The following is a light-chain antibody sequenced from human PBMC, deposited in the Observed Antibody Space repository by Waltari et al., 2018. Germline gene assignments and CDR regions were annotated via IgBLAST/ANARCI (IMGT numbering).Light chain of an antibody. CDR2: AAS. Sequence: IQLTHSPSSLSACIGDRVTITCRASQSISSYLNWYQQKPGKAPKILIYAASSLQSGVPSRFSGSGSGTDFTLTISSLQPEDFATYYCQQSYSTPYTFGQGTKLEIK. J-gene: IGKJ2*01. V-gene: IGKV1-39*01. CDR3: QQSYSTPYT. CDR1: QSISSY.